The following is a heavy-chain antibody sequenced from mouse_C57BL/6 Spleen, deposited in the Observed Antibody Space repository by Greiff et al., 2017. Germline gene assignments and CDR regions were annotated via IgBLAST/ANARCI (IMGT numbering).Heavy chain of an antibody. CDR2: ILPGSGST. CDR1: GYTFTGHW. J-gene: IGHJ3*01. V-gene: IGHV1-9*01. D-gene: IGHD2-1*01. Sequence: QVQLQRSGAERMKPGASVKLSCRVTGYTFTGHWMGWVNQGPGHDLEWIGEILPGSGSTNYNEKFKGKATFTADTSSSTSYMQLSSLTTEDSAIYYCARSGGNYGAWFAYWGQGTLVTVSA. CDR3: ARSGGNYGAWFAY.